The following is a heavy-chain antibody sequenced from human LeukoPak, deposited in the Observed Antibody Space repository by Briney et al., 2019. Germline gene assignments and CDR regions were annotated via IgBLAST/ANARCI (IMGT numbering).Heavy chain of an antibody. CDR3: ANARHYSSSWSYYFDY. J-gene: IGHJ4*02. V-gene: IGHV3-30*18. Sequence: GGSLRLSCAASGFTFSSSGMHWVRQAPGKGLEWVAVISYDGSNKFYSDSVKGRFTISRDNSKNTLYLQTNSLRAEDTAVYYCANARHYSSSWSYYFDYWGQGTLVTVSS. CDR1: GFTFSSSG. D-gene: IGHD6-13*01. CDR2: ISYDGSNK.